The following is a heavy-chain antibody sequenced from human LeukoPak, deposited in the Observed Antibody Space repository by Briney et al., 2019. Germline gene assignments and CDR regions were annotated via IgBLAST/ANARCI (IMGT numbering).Heavy chain of an antibody. CDR1: LVSISNYY. D-gene: IGHD3-22*01. CDR2: LYIGRDT. Sequence: SETLSLTCTASLVSISNYYWSWLRQPAGKGLEWIGRLYIGRDTDYNPSLKSRVTMSADTSNSQFSLRLTSVTAADTAVYYCARESRVFIGDGYFLDSWGPGTLMTVSS. V-gene: IGHV4-4*07. J-gene: IGHJ4*02. CDR3: ARESRVFIGDGYFLDS.